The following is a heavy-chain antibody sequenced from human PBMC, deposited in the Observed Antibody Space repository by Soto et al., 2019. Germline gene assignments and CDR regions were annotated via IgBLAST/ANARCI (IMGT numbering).Heavy chain of an antibody. CDR3: ARQTFVVGTGYYYYYMDV. CDR1: GGSISSSSYY. CDR2: IYYSVST. Sequence: PSETLSLTCTVSGGSISSSSYYWGWIRQPPGKGLEWIGSIYYSVSTYYNPSLKSRVTISVDTSKNQFSLKLSSVTAADTAVYYCARQTFVVGTGYYYYYMDVWGKGTTVTVSS. J-gene: IGHJ6*03. V-gene: IGHV4-39*01. D-gene: IGHD6-13*01.